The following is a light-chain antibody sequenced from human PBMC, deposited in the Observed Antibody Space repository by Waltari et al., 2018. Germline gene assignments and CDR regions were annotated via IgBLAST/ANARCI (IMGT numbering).Light chain of an antibody. CDR1: TGAVPSGHY. CDR3: LLLYSGTWV. Sequence: QAVVTQEPSLTVSPGGTVTLTCGSSTGAVPSGHYPYWFQQKPGQAPKTLIYDTSISHSWIPARFSGSLLGDKAALTLSGAQPEDEAEYYCLLLYSGTWVFGGGTKVTVL. J-gene: IGLJ3*02. V-gene: IGLV7-46*01. CDR2: DTS.